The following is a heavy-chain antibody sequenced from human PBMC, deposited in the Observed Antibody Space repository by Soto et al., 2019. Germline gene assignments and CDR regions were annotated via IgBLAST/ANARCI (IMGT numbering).Heavy chain of an antibody. J-gene: IGHJ4*02. CDR3: ASYPYYSSSWYG. V-gene: IGHV4-59*01. D-gene: IGHD6-13*01. Sequence: SETLSLTCTVSGGSISSYYWSWIRQPPGKGLEWIGYIYYSGSTNYNPSLKSRVTISVDTSKNQFSLKLSSVTAADTAVYYCASYPYYSSSWYGWGQGTLVTVS. CDR2: IYYSGST. CDR1: GGSISSYY.